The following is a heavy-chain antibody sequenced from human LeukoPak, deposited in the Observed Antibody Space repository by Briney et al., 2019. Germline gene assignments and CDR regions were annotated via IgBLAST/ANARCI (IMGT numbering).Heavy chain of an antibody. J-gene: IGHJ4*02. Sequence: GGSLRLSCAASGFTFSSYSMNWVRQAPGKGLEWVSSISSSSNYIYYADSVKGRFTISRDDANNSLYLQMNSLRAEDAAVYYCARDTGIAAAGIFDYWGQGTLVTVSS. V-gene: IGHV3-21*01. CDR3: ARDTGIAAAGIFDY. D-gene: IGHD6-13*01. CDR2: ISSSSNYI. CDR1: GFTFSSYS.